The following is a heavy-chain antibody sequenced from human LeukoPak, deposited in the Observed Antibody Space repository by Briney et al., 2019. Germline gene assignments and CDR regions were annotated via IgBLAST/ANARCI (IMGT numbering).Heavy chain of an antibody. Sequence: SGTLSLTCTVSGGSISSGDYYWSWIRQPPGKGLEWIGYIYYSGSTYYNPSLKSRVTISVDTSKNQFSLKLSSVTAADTAVYYCARVGMTTVTSFDYWGQGTLVTVSS. V-gene: IGHV4-30-4*01. CDR3: ARVGMTTVTSFDY. CDR2: IYYSGST. J-gene: IGHJ4*02. CDR1: GGSISSGDYY. D-gene: IGHD4-17*01.